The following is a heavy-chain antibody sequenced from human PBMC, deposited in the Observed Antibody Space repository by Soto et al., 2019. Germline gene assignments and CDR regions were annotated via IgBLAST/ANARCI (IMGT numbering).Heavy chain of an antibody. CDR2: ISGSGART. D-gene: IGHD3-10*01. J-gene: IGHJ4*02. CDR3: TKDRMYYDGSGSLWYLDY. V-gene: IGHV3-23*01. Sequence: EVQLLQSGGDLVQPGGSLRLSCAASGFTFSAYAMSWVRQAPGKGLEWVSAISGSGARTYYADSVKGRFTISRDSSYNTLYLQMNSLRAEDTAIYYCTKDRMYYDGSGSLWYLDYWGQGTLVIVSS. CDR1: GFTFSAYA.